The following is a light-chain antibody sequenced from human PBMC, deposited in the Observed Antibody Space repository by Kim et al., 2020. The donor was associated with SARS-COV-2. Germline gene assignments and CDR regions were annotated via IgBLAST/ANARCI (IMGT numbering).Light chain of an antibody. CDR1: SSDVGGDNY. J-gene: IGLJ3*02. CDR3: SSYTSSSTV. Sequence: GQPITISFTGTSSDVGGDNYVSWYQQHPGKAPKLMIYDVSKRPSGVSNRFSGSKSGNTASLTISGLQAEDEADYYCSSYTSSSTVFGGGTQLTVL. CDR2: DVS. V-gene: IGLV2-14*04.